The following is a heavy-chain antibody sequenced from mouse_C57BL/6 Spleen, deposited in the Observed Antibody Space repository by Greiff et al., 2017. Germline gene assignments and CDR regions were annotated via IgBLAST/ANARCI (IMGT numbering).Heavy chain of an antibody. J-gene: IGHJ2*01. D-gene: IGHD1-1*01. CDR1: GFNIKDYY. V-gene: IGHV14-1*01. Sequence: VQLKQSGAELVRPGASVKLSCTASGFNIKDYYMHWVKQRPEQGLEWIGRIDPEDGDTEYAPKFQGKATMTADTSSNTAYLQLSSLTSEDTAVYYCTTSGTVVDYFDYWGQGTTLTVSS. CDR3: TTSGTVVDYFDY. CDR2: IDPEDGDT.